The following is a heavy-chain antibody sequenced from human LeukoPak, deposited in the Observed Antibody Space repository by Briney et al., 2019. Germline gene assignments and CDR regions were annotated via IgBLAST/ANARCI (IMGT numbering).Heavy chain of an antibody. CDR1: RFTFSNAW. D-gene: IGHD3-10*02. CDR3: TTEMFGEDAFDI. J-gene: IGHJ3*02. CDR2: IKSKTDGGTT. Sequence: GGSLRLSCAASRFTFSNAWMSWVRQAPGKGLEWVGRIKSKTDGGTTDYAAPVKGRFTISRDDSKNTLYLQMNSLKTEDTALYYCTTEMFGEDAFDIWGQGTMVTVSS. V-gene: IGHV3-15*01.